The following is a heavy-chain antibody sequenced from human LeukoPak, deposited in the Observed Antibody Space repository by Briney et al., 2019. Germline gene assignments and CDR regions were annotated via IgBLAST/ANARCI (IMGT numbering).Heavy chain of an antibody. D-gene: IGHD2-21*01. CDR1: GVTFSSYG. J-gene: IGHJ4*02. CDR3: ARGDLDY. Sequence: GGSLRLPCAASGVTFSSYGMHWVRQAPGKGLEWVAVIWYDGSNKYYADSVKGRFTISRDNSKNTLYLQMNSLRAEDTAVYYCARGDLDYWGQGTLVTVSS. V-gene: IGHV3-33*01. CDR2: IWYDGSNK.